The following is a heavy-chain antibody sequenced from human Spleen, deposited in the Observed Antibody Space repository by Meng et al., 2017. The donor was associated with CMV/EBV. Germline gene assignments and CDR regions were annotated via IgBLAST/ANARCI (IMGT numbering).Heavy chain of an antibody. D-gene: IGHD2-2*01. CDR1: GFTFSRYW. V-gene: IGHV3-74*03. CDR2: INSDGSSI. CDR3: ARPAGSPGEDWFDP. Sequence: GESLKISCAASGFTFSRYWMHWVRQAPGKGLVWVSRINSDGSSITYADSVKGRFTISRDNSKNTLYLQMNSLRAEDTAVYYCARPAGSPGEDWFDPWGQGTLVTVSS. J-gene: IGHJ5*02.